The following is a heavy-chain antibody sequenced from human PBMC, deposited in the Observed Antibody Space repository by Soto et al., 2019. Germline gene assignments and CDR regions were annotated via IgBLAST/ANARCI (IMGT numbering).Heavy chain of an antibody. Sequence: GGSLRLSCAASGFTFSDHYMDWVRQAPGKGLEWVGRSRNKANSYTTEYATSVKGRFTISREDSKNSLYLQMNSLEIEDTAVYYCGRGGAVSASRYYSDYWGQGTLVTVSS. D-gene: IGHD3-22*01. J-gene: IGHJ4*02. CDR1: GFTFSDHY. CDR2: SRNKANSYTT. V-gene: IGHV3-72*01. CDR3: GRGGAVSASRYYSDY.